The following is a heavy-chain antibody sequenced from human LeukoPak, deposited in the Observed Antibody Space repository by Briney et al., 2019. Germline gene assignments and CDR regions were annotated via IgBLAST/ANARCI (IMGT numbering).Heavy chain of an antibody. CDR1: GFTFSSYW. D-gene: IGHD6-19*01. Sequence: GGSLRLSCAASGFTFSSYWMHWVRQAPGKGLVWVSRINSDGSSTSYADSVKGRFTISRDNAKNTLYLQMNNLRAEDTAVYYCARGSVAGTGYFDYWGQGTLVTVSS. J-gene: IGHJ4*02. CDR3: ARGSVAGTGYFDY. V-gene: IGHV3-74*01. CDR2: INSDGSST.